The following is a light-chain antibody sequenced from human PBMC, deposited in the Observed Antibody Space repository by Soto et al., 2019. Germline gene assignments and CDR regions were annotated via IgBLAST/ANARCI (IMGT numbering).Light chain of an antibody. Sequence: EIVLTQSPGTLSLSPGERATISCRASQSVSSSYLAWYQQKHGQAPRLLIYGASSRATCIPDRFSGSAPGKDSTLYLSRLEPKGVAGYYCLQYGSPSFTFGPVTKVDI. CDR2: GAS. J-gene: IGKJ3*01. V-gene: IGKV3-20*01. CDR3: LQYGSPSFT. CDR1: QSVSSSY.